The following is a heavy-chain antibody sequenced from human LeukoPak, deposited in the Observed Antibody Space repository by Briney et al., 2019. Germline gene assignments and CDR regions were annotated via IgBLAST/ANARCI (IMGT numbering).Heavy chain of an antibody. J-gene: IGHJ4*02. D-gene: IGHD6-19*01. Sequence: PGGSLRLSCEASGFTFSGYAMSWVRQAPGKAPEWVSSISGSGAHTYYADSVKGRFTISRDNSKGTLYLQMNSLRVEDTAVYYCAKPFSVTGWPPTPCDYWGQGTLVTVSS. CDR2: ISGSGAHT. V-gene: IGHV3-23*01. CDR3: AKPFSVTGWPPTPCDY. CDR1: GFTFSGYA.